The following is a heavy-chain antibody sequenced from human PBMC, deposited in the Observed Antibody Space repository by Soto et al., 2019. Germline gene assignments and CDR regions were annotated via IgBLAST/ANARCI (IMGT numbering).Heavy chain of an antibody. J-gene: IGHJ4*02. CDR2: INPSGGST. CDR3: ARDRVPVGYYDSSGYYLY. Sequence: GASVKVSCKASGYTFTSYYMHWVRQAPGQGLEWMGIINPSGGSTSYAQKFQGRVTMTRDTSTSTVYMELSSLRSEDTAVYYCARDRVPVGYYDSSGYYLYWGQGTLVTVSS. CDR1: GYTFTSYY. D-gene: IGHD3-22*01. V-gene: IGHV1-46*01.